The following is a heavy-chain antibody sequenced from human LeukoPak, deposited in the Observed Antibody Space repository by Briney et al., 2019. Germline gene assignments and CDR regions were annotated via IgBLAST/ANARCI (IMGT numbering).Heavy chain of an antibody. V-gene: IGHV1-69*13. D-gene: IGHD5-12*01. CDR2: IIPIFGTA. J-gene: IGHJ4*02. CDR3: VSGYGTPAFFGSPFDD. CDR1: GGTFSSYA. Sequence: GALVKVSCKASGGTFSSYAISWVRQAPGQGLEWMGGIIPIFGTANYAQKFQGRVTITADESTSTAYMELSSLRSEDTAVYYCVSGYGTPAFFGSPFDDWGQGTPVTVSS.